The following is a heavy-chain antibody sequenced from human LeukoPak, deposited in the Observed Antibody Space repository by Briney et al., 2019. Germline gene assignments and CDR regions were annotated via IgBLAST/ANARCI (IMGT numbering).Heavy chain of an antibody. J-gene: IGHJ4*02. V-gene: IGHV3-43*02. D-gene: IGHD3-22*01. CDR2: INGDGGPT. CDR3: ARVSTPYSDTSGYPLGY. CDR1: GFTFDDYA. Sequence: PGGSLRLSCAASGFTFDDYAMHWVRQAPGKGLEWVSLINGDGGPTYYADSVKGRFTISRDNAKNSLYLQMNSLRAEDTAFYYCARVSTPYSDTSGYPLGYWGQGTLVTVSS.